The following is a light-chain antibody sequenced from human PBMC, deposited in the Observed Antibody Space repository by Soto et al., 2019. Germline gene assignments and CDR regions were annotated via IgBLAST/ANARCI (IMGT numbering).Light chain of an antibody. Sequence: IVLTQSPGTLSLSPGERATLSCRTSQSVSSSYLAWYQQKPGQAPRLLTYGASSRATGIPDRFSGSGSRTDFTLTISRLEPEDYAVYYCQQYGSSMYTFGQGTKLEI. CDR2: GAS. CDR1: QSVSSSY. V-gene: IGKV3-20*01. CDR3: QQYGSSMYT. J-gene: IGKJ2*01.